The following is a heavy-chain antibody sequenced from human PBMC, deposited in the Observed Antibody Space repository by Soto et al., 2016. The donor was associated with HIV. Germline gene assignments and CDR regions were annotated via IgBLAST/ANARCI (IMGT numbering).Heavy chain of an antibody. CDR2: INHSGST. J-gene: IGHJ4*01. D-gene: IGHD3-10*01. V-gene: IGHV4-34*01. CDR1: GGSFSGYY. CDR3: ARGVGLQGVFPDY. Sequence: VQLQQWGAGLLKPSETLSLTCAVHGGSFSGYYWSWIRQSPGKGLEWIGEINHSGSTNYNPSFKSRVTISIDTSKNQFSLKLSSVTAADTAVYYCARGVGLQGVFPDYWGQGTLVTVSS.